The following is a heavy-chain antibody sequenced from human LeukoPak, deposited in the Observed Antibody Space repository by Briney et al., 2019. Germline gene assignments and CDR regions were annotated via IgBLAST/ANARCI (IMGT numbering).Heavy chain of an antibody. CDR2: ISAYNGNT. CDR1: GYTFTSYG. CDR3: ARDGNKVYQYSSGWYLFDY. D-gene: IGHD6-19*01. J-gene: IGHJ4*02. V-gene: IGHV1-18*01. Sequence: ASVKVSCKASGYTFTSYGISWVRQAPGQGLEWMGWISAYNGNTNYAQKLQGRVTMTTGTSTSTAYMELRSLRSDDTAVYYCARDGNKVYQYSSGWYLFDYWGQGTLVTVSS.